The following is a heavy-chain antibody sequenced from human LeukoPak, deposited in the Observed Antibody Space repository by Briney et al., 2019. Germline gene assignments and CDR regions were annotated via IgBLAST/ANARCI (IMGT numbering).Heavy chain of an antibody. Sequence: ASVKVSCKASGYTFTGYYMHWVRQAPGRGLEWMGWINPNSGGTNYAQKFQGRVTMTRDTSISTAYMELSRLRSDDTAVYYCAREGILTGYLAFFYWGQGTLVTVSS. D-gene: IGHD3-9*01. CDR1: GYTFTGYY. CDR2: INPNSGGT. J-gene: IGHJ4*02. V-gene: IGHV1-2*02. CDR3: AREGILTGYLAFFY.